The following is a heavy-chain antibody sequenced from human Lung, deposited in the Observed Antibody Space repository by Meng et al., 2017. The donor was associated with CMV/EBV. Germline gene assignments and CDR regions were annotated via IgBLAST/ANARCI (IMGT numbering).Heavy chain of an antibody. CDR1: GFTVSSNY. CDR2: IYSGGST. Sequence: GESLKISCAASGFTVSSNYMSWVRQAPGKGLEWVSVIYSGGSTYYADSVKGRFTISRDNSKNTLYLQMNSLRAEDTAVYYCARNYDILTGPEVWGRGTTVTVSS. V-gene: IGHV3-66*02. D-gene: IGHD3-9*01. CDR3: ARNYDILTGPEV. J-gene: IGHJ6*02.